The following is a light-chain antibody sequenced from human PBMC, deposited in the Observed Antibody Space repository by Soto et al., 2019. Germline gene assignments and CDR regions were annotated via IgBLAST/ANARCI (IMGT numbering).Light chain of an antibody. CDR2: GAS. J-gene: IGKJ1*01. CDR1: QSVSSN. CDR3: QHYSNWPPWT. Sequence: EIVMTQSPATVSVSPGERATLSCRASQSVSSNLAWYQQKPGQAPRLLIYGASTRATGIPARFSGSGSGTDLSLTSSSLQSEDFAGYYCQHYSNWPPWTFGQGTKVEIK. V-gene: IGKV3-15*01.